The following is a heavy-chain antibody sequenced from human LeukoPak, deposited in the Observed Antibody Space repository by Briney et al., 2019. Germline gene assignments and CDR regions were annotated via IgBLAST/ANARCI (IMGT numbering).Heavy chain of an antibody. CDR1: GYTFTDYA. CDR2: ITTGRGDT. Sequence: GASVNVSCKASGYTFTDYALHWVRQAPGQSLEWMGWITTGRGDTQYSQAFQRRITITRDKSASTVSMDLSALRSEDTAVYYCARGGKQWRGGNYFDSWGQGTLVAVSS. V-gene: IGHV1-3*03. D-gene: IGHD6-19*01. CDR3: ARGGKQWRGGNYFDS. J-gene: IGHJ4*02.